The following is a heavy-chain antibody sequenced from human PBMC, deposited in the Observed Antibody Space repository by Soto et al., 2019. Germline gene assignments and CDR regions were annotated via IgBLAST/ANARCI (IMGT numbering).Heavy chain of an antibody. CDR1: GGSISSYY. Sequence: SETLSLTCTVSGGSISSYYWSWIRQPPGKGLEWIGYIYYSGSTNYNPSLKSRVTISVDTSKNQFSLKLSSVTAADTAVYYCARATHDYGDQNFDYWGQGTLVTVSS. V-gene: IGHV4-59*08. CDR2: IYYSGST. CDR3: ARATHDYGDQNFDY. J-gene: IGHJ4*02. D-gene: IGHD4-17*01.